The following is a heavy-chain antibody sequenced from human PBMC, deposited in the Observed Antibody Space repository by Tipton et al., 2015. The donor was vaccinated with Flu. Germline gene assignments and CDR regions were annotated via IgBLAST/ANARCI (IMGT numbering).Heavy chain of an antibody. Sequence: LVKPTQTLSLTCAISGDSVSSNSAAWNWIRQSPSRGLEWLGRTYYRSKWYNDYAVSVKSRITINPDTSKNQFSLQLNSVTPEDTAVYYCARDRKGRSSALYYYYGMDVWGQGTTVTVSS. CDR3: ARDRKGRSSALYYYYGMDV. V-gene: IGHV6-1*01. J-gene: IGHJ6*02. CDR2: TYYRSKWYN. CDR1: GDSVSSNSAA. D-gene: IGHD6-19*01.